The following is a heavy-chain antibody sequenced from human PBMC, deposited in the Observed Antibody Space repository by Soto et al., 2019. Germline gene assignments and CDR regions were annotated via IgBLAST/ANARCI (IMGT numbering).Heavy chain of an antibody. Sequence: GGSLRLSCAASGFTFSSYGIHWVRQAPGKGLEWVAVISYDGSNKYYADSVKGRFTISRDASKNTLYLQMNSLRAEDTAVYYCATEKGPGGLWFGEPHYYFGMDVWGQGTTVTVSS. CDR2: ISYDGSNK. D-gene: IGHD3-10*01. CDR3: ATEKGPGGLWFGEPHYYFGMDV. CDR1: GFTFSSYG. V-gene: IGHV3-30*03. J-gene: IGHJ6*02.